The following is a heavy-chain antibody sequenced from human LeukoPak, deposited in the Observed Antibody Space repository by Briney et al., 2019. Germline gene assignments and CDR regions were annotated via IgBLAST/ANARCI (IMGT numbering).Heavy chain of an antibody. CDR2: INPSGGST. V-gene: IGHV1-46*03. J-gene: IGHJ4*02. CDR3: TRSLGSGWYDGDY. D-gene: IGHD6-19*01. Sequence: ASVKVSCKASGYTFTNYYMHWVRQAPGQGLEWMGIINPSGGSTSYAQKFQGRVTMTRDMSTSTVYMELSSLRSEDTAVYYCTRSLGSGWYDGDYWGQGTLVTVSS. CDR1: GYTFTNYY.